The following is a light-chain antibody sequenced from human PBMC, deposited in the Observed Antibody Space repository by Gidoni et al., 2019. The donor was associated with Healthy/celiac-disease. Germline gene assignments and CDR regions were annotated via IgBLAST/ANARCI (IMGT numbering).Light chain of an antibody. V-gene: IGKV1-8*01. CDR3: QQYYSYPPYT. J-gene: IGKJ2*01. CDR1: QGISSY. CDR2: AAS. Sequence: AIRLTQSPPSLSASTGDSVTITCRASQGISSYLAWYQQQPGKAPKLLIYAASTLQSGVPSRFSGSGSGTDFTLTISCLQSEDFATYYCQQYYSYPPYTFGQGTKLEIK.